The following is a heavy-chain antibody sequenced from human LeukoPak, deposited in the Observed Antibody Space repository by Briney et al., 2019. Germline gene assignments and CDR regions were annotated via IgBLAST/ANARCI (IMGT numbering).Heavy chain of an antibody. V-gene: IGHV3-53*04. Sequence: GGSLRLSCAASGFTVSGNLMSWVRQAPGKGLEWVSVIYNDGSTYYADSVKGRFTISRHNSDNTLFLQMNSLRAEDTAVYYCARIPYQNYFNYWGQGTLVTVSS. CDR1: GFTVSGNL. J-gene: IGHJ4*02. D-gene: IGHD2-2*01. CDR2: IYNDGST. CDR3: ARIPYQNYFNY.